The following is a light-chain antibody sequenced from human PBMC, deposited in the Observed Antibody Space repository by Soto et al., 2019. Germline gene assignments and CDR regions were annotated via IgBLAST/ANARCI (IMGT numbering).Light chain of an antibody. CDR3: QQYDTNPKT. V-gene: IGKV1-5*01. Sequence: DIQMTQSPSTLSAFVGDRVTFTCRASQSINNWLVWYQQRPGTAPKILIYDASTLESGVPSRFSGSGSGTEFSLTISRLQPEDFATYYCQQYDTNPKTFGQGTKVES. J-gene: IGKJ1*01. CDR1: QSINNW. CDR2: DAS.